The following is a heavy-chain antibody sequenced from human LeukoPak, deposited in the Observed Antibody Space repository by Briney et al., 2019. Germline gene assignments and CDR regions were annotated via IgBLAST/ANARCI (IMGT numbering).Heavy chain of an antibody. CDR1: GGSFSSYY. J-gene: IGHJ4*02. Sequence: SETLSLTCAVYGGSFSSYYWGWIRQPPGKGLEWIGSIYYSGSTYYNPSLKSRVTISVDTSRNQFSLKLSSVTAADTAVYYCARHIEYSSGWLNFDYWGQGTLVTVSS. CDR2: IYYSGST. D-gene: IGHD6-19*01. V-gene: IGHV4-39*01. CDR3: ARHIEYSSGWLNFDY.